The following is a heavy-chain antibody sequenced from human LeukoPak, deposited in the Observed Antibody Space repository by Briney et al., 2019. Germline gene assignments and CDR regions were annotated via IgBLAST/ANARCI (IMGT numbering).Heavy chain of an antibody. J-gene: IGHJ4*02. CDR2: IYYSGST. CDR3: ARGAFSTLERVDY. V-gene: IGHV4-31*03. Sequence: SETLSLTCTVSGGSISSGGYYWSWIRQHPGKGLEWIGYIYYSGSTYYNPSLKSRVTISVDTSKNQFSLKLSSVTAADTAVYYCARGAFSTLERVDYWGQGTLVTVSS. D-gene: IGHD1-1*01. CDR1: GGSISSGGYY.